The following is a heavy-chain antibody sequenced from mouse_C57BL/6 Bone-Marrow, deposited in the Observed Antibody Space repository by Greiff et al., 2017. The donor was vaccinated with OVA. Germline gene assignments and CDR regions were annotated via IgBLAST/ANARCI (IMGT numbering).Heavy chain of an antibody. Sequence: DVKLVESGEGLVKPGGSLKLSCAASGFTFSSYAMSWVRQTPEKRLEWVAYISSGGDYIYYADTVKGRFTISRDKARNTLYLQMSSLKSEDTAMDYCTRGGVIYDGYYDPSFAYWGQGTLVTVSA. D-gene: IGHD2-3*01. CDR1: GFTFSSYA. J-gene: IGHJ3*01. CDR2: ISSGGDYI. V-gene: IGHV5-9-1*02. CDR3: TRGGVIYDGYYDPSFAY.